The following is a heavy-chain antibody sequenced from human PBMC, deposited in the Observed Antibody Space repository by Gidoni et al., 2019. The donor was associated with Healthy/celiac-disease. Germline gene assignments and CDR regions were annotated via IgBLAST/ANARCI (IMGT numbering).Heavy chain of an antibody. J-gene: IGHJ2*01. Sequence: QVQLQESGPGLVKPSETLSLTCPVSGGSISSYYWSWNRQPPGKGLEWIGYIYYSGSTNYNPSLKSRVTISVDTSKNQFSLKLSSVTAADTAVYYCARGSLYFDLWGRGTLVTVSS. CDR1: GGSISSYY. CDR2: IYYSGST. CDR3: ARGSLYFDL. V-gene: IGHV4-59*01.